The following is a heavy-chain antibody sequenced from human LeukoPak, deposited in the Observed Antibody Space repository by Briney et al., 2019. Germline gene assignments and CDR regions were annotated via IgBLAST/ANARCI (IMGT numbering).Heavy chain of an antibody. CDR3: ARHAYYYYYMDV. J-gene: IGHJ6*03. V-gene: IGHV4-59*05. Sequence: SETLSLTCTVSGGSISSYYWSWIRQPAGKGLEWIGSIYYSGSTYYNPSLKSRVTISVDTSTNQFSLKLSSVTAADTAVYYCARHAYYYYYMDVWGKGTTVTISS. CDR1: GGSISSYY. CDR2: IYYSGST.